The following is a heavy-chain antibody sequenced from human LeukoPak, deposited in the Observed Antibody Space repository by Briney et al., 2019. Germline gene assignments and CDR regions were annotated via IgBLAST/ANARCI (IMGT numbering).Heavy chain of an antibody. CDR2: ISWSSGSI. Sequence: GRSLRLSCAASGFTFDDYAMHWVRQARGKGREGVSGISWSSGSIGYEESVKGRFTISRDNAKNYLYLPMNSLRAEDTALYYCAKDKNPTPYYYYMDVWGKGTTVTVSS. CDR3: AKDKNPTPYYYYMDV. V-gene: IGHV3-9*01. J-gene: IGHJ6*03. CDR1: GFTFDDYA.